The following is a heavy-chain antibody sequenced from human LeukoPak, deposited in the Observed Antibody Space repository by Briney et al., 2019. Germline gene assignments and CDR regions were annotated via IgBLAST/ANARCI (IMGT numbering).Heavy chain of an antibody. J-gene: IGHJ4*02. CDR2: ISRSGTTI. CDR1: GFTFSDYS. V-gene: IGHV3-11*01. CDR3: AKGGKWDVTPFDY. D-gene: IGHD1-26*01. Sequence: PGGSLRLSCAASGFTFSDYSMTWVRQAPGKGLEWISYISRSGTTIYYADSVKGRFTISRDNAKNSLFLQMNSLRAEDTAIYYCAKGGKWDVTPFDYWGQGTLVTVSS.